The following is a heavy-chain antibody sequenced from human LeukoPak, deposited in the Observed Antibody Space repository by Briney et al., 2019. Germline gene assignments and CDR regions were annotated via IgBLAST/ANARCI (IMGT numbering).Heavy chain of an antibody. CDR1: GFSFTIYW. D-gene: IGHD2-15*01. CDR3: ARDGGLHTNFDY. V-gene: IGHV3-7*01. Sequence: GGSLTLSCAASGFSFTIYWMGWVRQAPGKGREWVANTKPDGSAEYYADSVRGRFTAYRDNANNLLYLQMNRLRAEDTAVYYCARDGGLHTNFDYWGQGTLLTVSS. J-gene: IGHJ4*02. CDR2: TKPDGSAE.